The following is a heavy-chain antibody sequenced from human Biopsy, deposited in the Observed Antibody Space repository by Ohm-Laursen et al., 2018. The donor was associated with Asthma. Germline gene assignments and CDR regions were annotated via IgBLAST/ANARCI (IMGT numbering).Heavy chain of an antibody. V-gene: IGHV3-30*01. D-gene: IGHD1-1*01. Sequence: SLTLSCAASGFSFSNFAIHWVRQAPGKGLEWVGVISKDASTQDYADSVKGRFTMARDNSKNTLDLQMNSLREEDTAVYYCVRDGTDDAFDIWGQGTVVSVSS. CDR1: GFSFSNFA. CDR2: ISKDASTQ. CDR3: VRDGTDDAFDI. J-gene: IGHJ3*02.